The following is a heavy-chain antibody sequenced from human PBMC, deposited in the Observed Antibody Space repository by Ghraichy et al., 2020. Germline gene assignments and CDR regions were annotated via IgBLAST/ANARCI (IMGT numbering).Heavy chain of an antibody. D-gene: IGHD6-19*01. CDR2: VSPYNGHT. CDR3: ERDPNKFNSGWYFDY. J-gene: IGHJ4*02. Sequence: ASVKVSCKTSGYPFISYGFSWVRQAPGQGLEWMGWVSPYNGHTNYAQKLQGRVTMTTDTSTNTAYMELSSLRSDDTAVYYCERDPNKFNSGWYFDYWGQGTLVTVSS. CDR1: GYPFISYG. V-gene: IGHV1-18*01.